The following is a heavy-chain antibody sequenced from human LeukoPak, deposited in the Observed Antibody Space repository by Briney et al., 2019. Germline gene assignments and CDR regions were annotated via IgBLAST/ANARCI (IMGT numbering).Heavy chain of an antibody. CDR2: INHSGST. D-gene: IGHD3-22*01. CDR3: ASYYYDSSGYVYLDY. J-gene: IGHJ4*02. Sequence: PSETLSLTCAVYGGSFSGYYWSWIRQPPGKGLEWIGEINHSGSTYYNPSLKSRVTISVDTSKNQFSLKLSSVTAADTAVYYCASYYYDSSGYVYLDYWGQGTLVTVSS. V-gene: IGHV4-34*09. CDR1: GGSFSGYY.